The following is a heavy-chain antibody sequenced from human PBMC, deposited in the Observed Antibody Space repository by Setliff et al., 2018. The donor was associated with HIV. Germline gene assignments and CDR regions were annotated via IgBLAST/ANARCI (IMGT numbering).Heavy chain of an antibody. CDR1: GDSIGTYS. Sequence: SETLSLTCAVSGDSIGTYSWHWLRQPPGKGLEWIGYIYGSGSTGYNPSLTSRVTMSTDTPNNRFALKLTSVTAADTAVYYCARRIDNSGTFPDKNWFDTWGQGSLVTVSS. J-gene: IGHJ5*02. CDR3: ARRIDNSGTFPDKNWFDT. D-gene: IGHD3-10*01. CDR2: IYGSGST. V-gene: IGHV4-4*09.